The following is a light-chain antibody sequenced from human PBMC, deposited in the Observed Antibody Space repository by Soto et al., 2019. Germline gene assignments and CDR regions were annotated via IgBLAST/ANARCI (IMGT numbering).Light chain of an antibody. CDR2: DAS. Sequence: EIVLTQSPSTLSLSRWERATLSFSASQSVSSYLAWYQQKPGQAPRLLIYDASNRATGIPARFSGSGSGTDFTLTINSLEPEDFAVYYCQQRSNWPSITFGQGTRLEI. V-gene: IGKV3-11*01. J-gene: IGKJ5*01. CDR3: QQRSNWPSIT. CDR1: QSVSSY.